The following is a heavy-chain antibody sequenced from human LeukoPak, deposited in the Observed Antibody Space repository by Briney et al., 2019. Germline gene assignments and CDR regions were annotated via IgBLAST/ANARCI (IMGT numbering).Heavy chain of an antibody. CDR2: ISWNSGSI. D-gene: IGHD3-22*01. J-gene: IGHJ4*02. CDR1: GFTFDDYA. CDR3: AKAEYHYDSSGYYFDY. Sequence: GRSLRLSCAASGFTFDDYAMHWVRQAPGKGLEWVSGISWNSGSIGYADSVKGRFTISRDNAKNSLYLQMNSLRAEDTALYYCAKAEYHYDSSGYYFDYWGQGTLVTVSS. V-gene: IGHV3-9*01.